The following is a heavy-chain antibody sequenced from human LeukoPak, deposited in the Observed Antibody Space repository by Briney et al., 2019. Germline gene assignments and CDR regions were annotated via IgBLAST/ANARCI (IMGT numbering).Heavy chain of an antibody. D-gene: IGHD2-15*01. Sequence: ASVNDSRKASGYTFTSYYMHWVRQAPGQGLEWMGIINPSGGSTSYAQKFQGRVTMTRDTSTSTVYMELSSLRSEDTAVYYCARELLNKYCSGGSCYYYGMDVWGQGTTVTVSS. V-gene: IGHV1-46*01. CDR3: ARELLNKYCSGGSCYYYGMDV. CDR2: INPSGGST. CDR1: GYTFTSYY. J-gene: IGHJ6*02.